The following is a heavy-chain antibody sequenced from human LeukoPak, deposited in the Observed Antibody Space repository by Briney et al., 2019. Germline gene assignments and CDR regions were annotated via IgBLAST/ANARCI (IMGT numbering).Heavy chain of an antibody. Sequence: ASVKVSCKASGYTFTSYAMNWVRQAPGQGLEWMGWINTNTGNPTYAQGFTGRFVFSLGTPVSTAYLQISSLKAEDTAVYYCARDRLYCSGGSCYGGGLDPWGQGTLVTVSS. V-gene: IGHV7-4-1*02. CDR3: ARDRLYCSGGSCYGGGLDP. J-gene: IGHJ5*02. CDR2: INTNTGNP. D-gene: IGHD2-15*01. CDR1: GYTFTSYA.